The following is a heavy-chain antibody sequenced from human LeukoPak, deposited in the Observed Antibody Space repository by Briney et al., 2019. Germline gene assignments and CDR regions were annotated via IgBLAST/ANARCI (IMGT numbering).Heavy chain of an antibody. Sequence: SETLSLTCAVNGGSFSGHYWSWIRQPPGRGLEWIGEINHSGNTNYNPSLKSRVTISVDTSRNQFFLNLSSLTAADTAVYYCARRQGTTLSFDYWGQGTLVTVSS. CDR1: GGSFSGHY. V-gene: IGHV4-34*01. CDR2: INHSGNT. J-gene: IGHJ4*02. CDR3: ARRQGTTLSFDY. D-gene: IGHD1-1*01.